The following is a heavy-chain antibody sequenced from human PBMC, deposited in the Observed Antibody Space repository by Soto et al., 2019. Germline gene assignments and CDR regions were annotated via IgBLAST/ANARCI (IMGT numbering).Heavy chain of an antibody. CDR3: ARNLMGYRSGGYYYYYGMDV. D-gene: IGHD3-16*01. J-gene: IGHJ6*02. CDR2: IYYSGST. Sequence: SETLSLTCTVSGGSISSGGYYWSWTRQHPGKGREWIGYIYYSGSTYYNPSLKSPVTISVDTSKNQSSMQLSSVTDADTAVYYCARNLMGYRSGGYYYYYGMDVWGQGTTVTVSS. CDR1: GGSISSGGYY. V-gene: IGHV4-31*01.